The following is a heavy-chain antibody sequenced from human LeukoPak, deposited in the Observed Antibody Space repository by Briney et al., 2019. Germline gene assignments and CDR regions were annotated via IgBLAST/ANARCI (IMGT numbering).Heavy chain of an antibody. CDR2: IRNFGET. J-gene: IGHJ4*02. CDR1: GFTFRNYA. CDR3: ANIPPFDYGDYAIRLD. Sequence: PGASLRLSCAASGFTFRNYAMAWVRQAPGKGLEWVSSIRNFGETHYADSVRGRFIISRDNSQNTLYLQMNSLRAEDSALYYCANIPPFDYGDYAIRLDWGQGTLVTVSP. D-gene: IGHD4-17*01. V-gene: IGHV3-23*01.